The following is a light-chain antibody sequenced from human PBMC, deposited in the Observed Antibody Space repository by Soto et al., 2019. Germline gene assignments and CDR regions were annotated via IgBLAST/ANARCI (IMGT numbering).Light chain of an antibody. J-gene: IGKJ4*01. CDR1: QSVRSN. Sequence: EIVLTQSPATLSVSPGERATLSCRASQSVRSNLAWYQQKPVQGPRLLIFGASTRATDIPARFSGSGSGTEFTLTISSLQSEDFAVYYCQQYIHWPPLTFGGGTKVEIK. CDR2: GAS. CDR3: QQYIHWPPLT. V-gene: IGKV3-15*01.